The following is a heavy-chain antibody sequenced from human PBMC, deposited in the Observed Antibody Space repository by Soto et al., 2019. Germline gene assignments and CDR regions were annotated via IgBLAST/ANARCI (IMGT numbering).Heavy chain of an antibody. Sequence: GGSLRLSCAASGFTFSSYGMHWVRQAPGKGLEWVAVISYDGSNKYYADSVKGRFTISRDNSKNTLYLQMNSLRAEDTAVYYCAKDALTTVVGYFQHWGQGTLVTVSS. V-gene: IGHV3-30*18. CDR2: ISYDGSNK. CDR1: GFTFSSYG. CDR3: AKDALTTVVGYFQH. J-gene: IGHJ1*01. D-gene: IGHD4-17*01.